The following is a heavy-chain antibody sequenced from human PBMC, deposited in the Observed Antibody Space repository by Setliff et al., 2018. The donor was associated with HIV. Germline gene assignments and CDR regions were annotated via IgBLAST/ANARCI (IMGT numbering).Heavy chain of an antibody. CDR1: GDSVSSNSAA. CDR3: ARGGNNWKGYWFEP. V-gene: IGHV6-1*01. Sequence: SQTLSLTCALSGDSVSSNSAAWNWIRQSPSRGLGLLGRTYFRSKWYNDYAVSVKSRITINPDTSKNQFSLQLNSVTPEDTAVYYCARGGNNWKGYWFEPWGQGTLVTVSS. J-gene: IGHJ5*02. D-gene: IGHD1-1*01. CDR2: TYFRSKWYN.